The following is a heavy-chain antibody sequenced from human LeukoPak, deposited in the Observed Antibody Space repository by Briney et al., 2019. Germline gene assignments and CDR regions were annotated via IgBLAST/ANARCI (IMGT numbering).Heavy chain of an antibody. V-gene: IGHV3-73*01. J-gene: IGHJ6*02. CDR2: IRTKANSYAT. Sequence: GGSLRLSCAASGFIFSGSAIHWVRQASGKGLEWVGRIRTKANSYATSYAASVKGRFTISRDDSNNTAYLQINSLKTEDTAIYYCTRRIEGGYYYYGMDVWGHGTAVTVSS. CDR3: TRRIEGGYYYYGMDV. D-gene: IGHD2-15*01. CDR1: GFIFSGSA.